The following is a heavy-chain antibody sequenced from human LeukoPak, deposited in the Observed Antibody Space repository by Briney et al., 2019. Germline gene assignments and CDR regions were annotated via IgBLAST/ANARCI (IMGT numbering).Heavy chain of an antibody. CDR1: GGSISNGGYY. V-gene: IGHV4-31*03. Sequence: SETLSLTCSVSGGSISNGGYYWSWIRQHPGKGLEWMGYTDYSGRTAYNPSLKSRVSISVDTSTNQFSLRLRSVTAADTAVYHCARDYYDILAGWGYFDYWGQGTLVSVSS. J-gene: IGHJ4*02. CDR3: ARDYYDILAGWGYFDY. CDR2: TDYSGRT. D-gene: IGHD3-9*01.